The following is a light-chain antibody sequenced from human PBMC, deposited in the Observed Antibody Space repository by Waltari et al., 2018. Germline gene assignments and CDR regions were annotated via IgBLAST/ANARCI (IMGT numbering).Light chain of an antibody. V-gene: IGKV1-27*01. CDR3: QKYNTAPYP. CDR2: AAS. Sequence: DVQMTQSPSSLSASVGDRVTITCRASQGIANYLAWYQQKPGRAPNLLIYAASTLESGVPSRFSGSGSGTDFTLTISSLQPEDAATYYCQKYNTAPYPFGRGTKLEIK. J-gene: IGKJ2*01. CDR1: QGIANY.